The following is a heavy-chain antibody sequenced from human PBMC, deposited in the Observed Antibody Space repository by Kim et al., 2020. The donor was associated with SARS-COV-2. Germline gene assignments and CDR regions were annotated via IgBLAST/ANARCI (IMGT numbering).Heavy chain of an antibody. V-gene: IGHV3-15*01. Sequence: GGSLRLSCAASGFFFSNAWMSWVRQAPGKGLEWVGRIKIKTDGGTTDYAAPVKGRFTVSRDDSKNTLYLQMNSLKTEDTAVYYCTTDRWVSMVRGVIMPYYDYYGMDVWGQGTTVTVSS. D-gene: IGHD3-10*01. CDR3: TTDRWVSMVRGVIMPYYDYYGMDV. J-gene: IGHJ6*02. CDR2: IKIKTDGGTT. CDR1: GFFFSNAW.